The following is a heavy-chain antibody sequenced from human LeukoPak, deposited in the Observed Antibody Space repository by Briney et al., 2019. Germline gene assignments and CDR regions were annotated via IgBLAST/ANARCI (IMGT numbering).Heavy chain of an antibody. CDR2: VYYDGVA. Sequence: SETLSLTCTVSGASTSGNYWGWIRQPPGKGLESIGYVYYDGVARYNPSLQSRVTISIDTSKNQMSLKVTSVTAADTAVYYCARGEGTMVRGVGPFDSWAQGTLVTVSS. CDR1: GASTSGNY. J-gene: IGHJ4*02. CDR3: ARGEGTMVRGVGPFDS. D-gene: IGHD3-10*01. V-gene: IGHV4-59*01.